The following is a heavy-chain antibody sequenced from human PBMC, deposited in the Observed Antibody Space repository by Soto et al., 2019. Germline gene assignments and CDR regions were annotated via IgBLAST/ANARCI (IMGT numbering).Heavy chain of an antibody. D-gene: IGHD2-2*01. Sequence: ASVKVSCKASGYTFTGYGISWVRQAPGQGLEWMGWISAYNGNTNYAQKLQGRVTMTRDTSISTAYMELRRLRSDDTAVYYCARERYCSSTSCYPRRDAFDIWGQGTMVTVSS. CDR2: ISAYNGNT. J-gene: IGHJ3*02. CDR1: GYTFTGYG. V-gene: IGHV1-18*01. CDR3: ARERYCSSTSCYPRRDAFDI.